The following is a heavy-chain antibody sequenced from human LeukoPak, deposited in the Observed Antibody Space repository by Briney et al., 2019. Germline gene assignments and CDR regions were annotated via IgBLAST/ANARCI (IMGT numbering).Heavy chain of an antibody. J-gene: IGHJ3*02. D-gene: IGHD2-21*02. CDR2: ISGSGGST. CDR3: AKDRLFLDAFDI. Sequence: GGSLRLSCEASGFTFSSDAMSWVCQAPGKGLERVSAISGSGGSTYYADSVKGRFTISRDNSKNTLYLQMNSLRAGDTAVYYCAKDRLFLDAFDIWGQGTMVTVSS. CDR1: GFTFSSDA. V-gene: IGHV3-23*01.